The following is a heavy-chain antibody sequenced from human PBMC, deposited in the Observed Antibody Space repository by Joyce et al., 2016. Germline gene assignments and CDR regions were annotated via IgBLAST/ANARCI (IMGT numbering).Heavy chain of an antibody. Sequence: EVQLVESGGGLVKPGGSLRLSCAASGFTFSSYSSSWVRKAPGKGQEWVSSLSSSSSYIKYTDSVKGRCTISRDNAKNSLYLQMNSLRVEDTAVYYCARSSYTNGIFDYWGQGTLVTVSS. CDR3: ARSSYTNGIFDY. J-gene: IGHJ4*02. V-gene: IGHV3-21*01. D-gene: IGHD2-8*01. CDR1: GFTFSSYS. CDR2: LSSSSSYI.